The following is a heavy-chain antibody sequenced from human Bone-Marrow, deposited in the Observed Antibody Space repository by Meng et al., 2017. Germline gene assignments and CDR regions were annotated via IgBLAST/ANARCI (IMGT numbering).Heavy chain of an antibody. Sequence: GESLKISCEASGFTFRSYWMTWVRQAPGKGLEWVANIKEDGSDKIYADSVKGRFTISRDNAKNSLYLQMNSLRAEDTAVYYCARAVVVTEEAYYYGSGSFGGVDYWGQGTLVTVSS. CDR3: ARAVVVTEEAYYYGSGSFGGVDY. V-gene: IGHV3-7*01. D-gene: IGHD3-10*01. CDR1: GFTFRSYW. J-gene: IGHJ4*02. CDR2: IKEDGSDK.